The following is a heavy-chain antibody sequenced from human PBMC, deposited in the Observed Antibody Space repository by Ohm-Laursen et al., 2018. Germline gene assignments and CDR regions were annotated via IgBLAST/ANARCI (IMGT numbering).Heavy chain of an antibody. V-gene: IGHV4-4*07. CDR1: GDSISSHS. Sequence: PSETLSLTCTVSGDSISSHSWTWIRRPAGKGLEWIGHIYYSGSTNYNPSLKTRVTMSADTSKNQFSLKLTSVTAADTAVYYCAREYSSNYYEIDYWGQGTLVTVSS. CDR2: IYYSGST. D-gene: IGHD6-13*01. CDR3: AREYSSNYYEIDY. J-gene: IGHJ4*02.